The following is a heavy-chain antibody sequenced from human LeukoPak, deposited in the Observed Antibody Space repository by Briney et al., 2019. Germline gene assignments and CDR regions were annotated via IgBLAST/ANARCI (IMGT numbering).Heavy chain of an antibody. CDR1: GFTFSSNW. CDR2: IKQDGSEK. J-gene: IGHJ4*02. Sequence: PGGSLRLSCAASGFTFSSNWMSWVRQAPGKGLEWVANIKQDGSEKYYVDSVKGRFTISRDNAKSSLYLQMNSLRAEDTAVYYCARGYWIAATEIFDYWGQGTLVTVSS. D-gene: IGHD6-6*01. V-gene: IGHV3-7*01. CDR3: ARGYWIAATEIFDY.